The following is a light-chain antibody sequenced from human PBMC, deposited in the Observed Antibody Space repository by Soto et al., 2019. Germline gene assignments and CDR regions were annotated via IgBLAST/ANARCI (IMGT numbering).Light chain of an antibody. CDR1: QSVSSSY. CDR3: QQGNTWPWT. V-gene: IGKV3D-20*02. CDR2: GAS. J-gene: IGKJ1*01. Sequence: EIVLTQSPGTLSLSPGERATLSCRASQSVSSSYLAWYQQKPGQAPRLLIYGASSRATGIPGRFSGSGSGTDFTLIISSLEPEDFAFYYCQQGNTWPWTFGQGTKVDIK.